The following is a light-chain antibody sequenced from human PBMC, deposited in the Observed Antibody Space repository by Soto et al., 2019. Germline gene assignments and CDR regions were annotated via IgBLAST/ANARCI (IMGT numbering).Light chain of an antibody. Sequence: PVERATLSFRASQSVTNYIAWYQQKPGQAPRLLIYGASSRATGIPDRFSGSGSGKDFTLTISRLETEDFAVYYCQHYGNTPHSVTFGPGTKVDIK. CDR2: GAS. J-gene: IGKJ3*01. CDR1: QSVTNY. CDR3: QHYGNTPHSVT. V-gene: IGKV3-20*01.